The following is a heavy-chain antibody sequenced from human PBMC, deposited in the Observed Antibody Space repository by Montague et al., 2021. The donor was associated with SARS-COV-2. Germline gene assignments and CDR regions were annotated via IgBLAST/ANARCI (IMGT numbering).Heavy chain of an antibody. CDR3: ARDLSRAFCEGSSCYSENWFDP. V-gene: IGHV4-59*01. CDR1: GGSINGYY. Sequence: SETLSLTCIVSGGSINGYYWSWIRQSPGKGLEWIGSIYHTGSTVYNPSLRSRVTILIETSKNQFSLKMTSVTTADRAVYFCARDLSRAFCEGSSCYSENWFDPGGKGTRVTASP. J-gene: IGHJ5*02. CDR2: IYHTGST. D-gene: IGHD2-21*01.